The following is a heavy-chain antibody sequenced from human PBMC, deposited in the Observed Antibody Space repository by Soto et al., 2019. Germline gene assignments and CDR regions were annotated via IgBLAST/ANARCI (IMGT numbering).Heavy chain of an antibody. CDR3: ESGYCSGGCES. Sequence: ASVKVSCKASGYTFTSYAMHWVRQAPGQRLEWMGWINAGNGNTKYSQKFQGRVTITRDTSXSTAYMELSSLRSEDTAVYHCESGYCSGGCESWGQGTLVTVSS. J-gene: IGHJ4*02. V-gene: IGHV1-3*01. D-gene: IGHD2-15*01. CDR1: GYTFTSYA. CDR2: INAGNGNT.